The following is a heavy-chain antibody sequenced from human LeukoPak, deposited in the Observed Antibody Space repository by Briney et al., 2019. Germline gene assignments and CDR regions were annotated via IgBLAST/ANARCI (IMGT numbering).Heavy chain of an antibody. D-gene: IGHD3-3*01. V-gene: IGHV4-4*07. Sequence: SETLSLTCTVSGGSISSYYWSWIRQPAGKGLEWIGRIYTSGSTNYNPSLKSRVTMSVDTSKNQFSLKLSSVTAADTAVYYCARDRRYDFWSGYYGRDWFDPWGQGTLVTVSS. CDR2: IYTSGST. J-gene: IGHJ5*02. CDR1: GGSISSYY. CDR3: ARDRRYDFWSGYYGRDWFDP.